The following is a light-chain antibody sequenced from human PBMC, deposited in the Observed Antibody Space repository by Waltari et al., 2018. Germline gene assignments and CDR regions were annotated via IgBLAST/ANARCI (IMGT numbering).Light chain of an antibody. J-gene: IGKJ2*01. Sequence: IVMTQSPDSLSVSLGERPTINDKPSQSVLSSSNNKNYLAWYQQKPGQPPKLLIYWASTRESGVPDRFSGSGSGTDFTLTISSLQAEDVAVYYCQQYYSTPRTFGQGTKLEIK. V-gene: IGKV4-1*01. CDR1: QSVLSSSNNKNY. CDR2: WAS. CDR3: QQYYSTPRT.